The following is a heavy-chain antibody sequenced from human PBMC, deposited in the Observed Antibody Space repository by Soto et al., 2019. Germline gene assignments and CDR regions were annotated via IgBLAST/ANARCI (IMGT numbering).Heavy chain of an antibody. Sequence: QVQLVQSGAEVKKPEASVKVSCKASGYTFTSYAMHWVRQAPGQRLEWMGWINAGNGNTKYSQKFQGRVTITRDTSASTAYMELSSLRSEDTAVYYCARPYHYYGSGSYLPDYWGQGTLVTVSS. CDR2: INAGNGNT. D-gene: IGHD3-10*01. J-gene: IGHJ4*02. CDR3: ARPYHYYGSGSYLPDY. V-gene: IGHV1-3*01. CDR1: GYTFTSYA.